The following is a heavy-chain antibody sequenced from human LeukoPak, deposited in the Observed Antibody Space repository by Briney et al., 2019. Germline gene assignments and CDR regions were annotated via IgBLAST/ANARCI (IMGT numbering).Heavy chain of an antibody. Sequence: GGSLRLSCAASGFTFSSYSMNWVRQAPGKGLEWDSSISSSSSYIYYADSVKGRFTISRDNAKNSLYLQMNSLRAEDTAVYYCARDSITGTTRFDYWGQGTLVTVSS. V-gene: IGHV3-21*01. J-gene: IGHJ4*02. CDR3: ARDSITGTTRFDY. CDR2: ISSSSSYI. D-gene: IGHD1-20*01. CDR1: GFTFSSYS.